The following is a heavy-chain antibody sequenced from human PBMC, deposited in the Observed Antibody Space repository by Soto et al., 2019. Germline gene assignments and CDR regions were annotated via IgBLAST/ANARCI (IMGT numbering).Heavy chain of an antibody. D-gene: IGHD3-22*01. V-gene: IGHV3-30*18. CDR1: GFTFSSYG. J-gene: IGHJ6*02. CDR3: AKGQGRLLPDTYYYGMDV. CDR2: ISYDGSNK. Sequence: QVQLVESGGGVVQPGRSLRLSCAASGFTFSSYGMHWVRQAPGKGLEWVEVISYDGSNKYYADSVKGRFTISRDNSKNTLYLQMNSLRAEDTAGYYCAKGQGRLLPDTYYYGMDVWGQGTTVTVSS.